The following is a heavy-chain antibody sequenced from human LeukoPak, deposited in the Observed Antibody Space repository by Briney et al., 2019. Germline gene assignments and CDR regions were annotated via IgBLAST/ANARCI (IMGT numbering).Heavy chain of an antibody. J-gene: IGHJ4*02. CDR1: GFTFDDYA. D-gene: IGHD3-10*01. V-gene: IGHV3-9*01. CDR2: ISWNSGSI. Sequence: PGRSLRLSCAASGFTFDDYAMHWVRQAPGKGLEWVSGISWNSGSIGYADSVKGRFTISRDNAKNSLYLQMNSLRAEDTALYYCAKDRVTMVRGRSFDYWGQGTLVTVSS. CDR3: AKDRVTMVRGRSFDY.